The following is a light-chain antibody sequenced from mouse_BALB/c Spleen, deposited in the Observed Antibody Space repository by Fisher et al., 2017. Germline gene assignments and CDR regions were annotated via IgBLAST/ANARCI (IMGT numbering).Light chain of an antibody. V-gene: IGKV4-68*01. J-gene: IGKJ2*01. CDR2: LTS. CDR3: QQWSSNPPT. Sequence: IVMTQSPAIMSASPGEKVTMTCSASSSVSYMYWYQQKPRSSPKPWIYLTSNLASGVPARFSGSGSGTSYSLTISSMEAEDAATYYCQQWSSNPPTFGGGTKLEIK. CDR1: SSVSY.